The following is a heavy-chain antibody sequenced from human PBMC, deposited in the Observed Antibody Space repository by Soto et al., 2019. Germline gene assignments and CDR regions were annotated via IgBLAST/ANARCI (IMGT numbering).Heavy chain of an antibody. CDR1: NGSISSAIYY. V-gene: IGHV4-39*01. CDR2: FYHSGST. Sequence: SETLSLTCTVSNGSISSAIYYWGWIRQPPGKGLEWIGXFYHSGSTYYNPSLQGRVTISVDTSKNQFSLKLSSVTAADTAVYFCAGRSSLASVQVYFGEISNYNWFDPWGQGTLVTVSS. CDR3: AGRSSLASVQVYFGEISNYNWFDP. D-gene: IGHD3-10*01. J-gene: IGHJ5*02.